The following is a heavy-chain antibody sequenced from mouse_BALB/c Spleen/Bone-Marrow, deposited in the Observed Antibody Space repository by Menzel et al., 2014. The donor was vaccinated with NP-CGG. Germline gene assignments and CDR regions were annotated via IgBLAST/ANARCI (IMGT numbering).Heavy chain of an antibody. CDR2: IWGDGST. J-gene: IGHJ3*01. Sequence: VKLVESGPGLVAPSQSLSITCTVSGFSLTGYGVDWVRQPPGKGLEWLGMIWGDGSTDYNSALKSRLSISKDNSKSQVFLKMNSLQTDDTARYYCAREPTVVAGAWFAYWGQGTLVTVSA. CDR3: AREPTVVAGAWFAY. CDR1: GFSLTGYG. V-gene: IGHV2-6-7*01. D-gene: IGHD1-1*01.